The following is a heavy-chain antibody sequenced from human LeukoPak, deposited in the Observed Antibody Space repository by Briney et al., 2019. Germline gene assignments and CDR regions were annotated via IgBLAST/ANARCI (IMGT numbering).Heavy chain of an antibody. CDR1: GFTVGSNY. J-gene: IGHJ4*02. D-gene: IGHD6-19*01. CDR3: AWGLHSSGWYSDY. Sequence: GGSLRLSCAASGFTVGSNYMSWVRQAAGKGLEWVSVIYSGGSTYYADSVKGRFTISRDNSKNTLYLQMNSLRAEDTAVYYCAWGLHSSGWYSDYWGQGTLVTVSS. CDR2: IYSGGST. V-gene: IGHV3-53*01.